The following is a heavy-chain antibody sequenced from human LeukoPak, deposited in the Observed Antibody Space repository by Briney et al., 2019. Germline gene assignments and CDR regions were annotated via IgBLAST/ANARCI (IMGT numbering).Heavy chain of an antibody. CDR1: GGSISSGGYY. J-gene: IGHJ4*02. V-gene: IGHV4-31*03. CDR3: ARGEEEGFGESSFDY. CDR2: IYYSGST. D-gene: IGHD3-10*01. Sequence: SETLSLTCTVSGGSISSGGYYWSWIRQHPGKGLEWIGYIYYSGSTYYNPSLKSRVTISVDTSKNQFSLKLSSVTAADTAVYYCARGEEEGFGESSFDYWGQGTLVTVSS.